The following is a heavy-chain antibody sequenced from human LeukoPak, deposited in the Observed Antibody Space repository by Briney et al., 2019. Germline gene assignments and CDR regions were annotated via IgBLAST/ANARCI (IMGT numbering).Heavy chain of an antibody. J-gene: IGHJ4*02. Sequence: SETLSLTCAVYGGSFSGYYWSWIRQPPGKGLEWIGEINHSGSTNYNPSLKSQVTISVDTSKNQFSLKLSSVTAADTAVYYCARGSRITMVRGVKTLNYWGQGTLVTVSS. CDR3: ARGSRITMVRGVKTLNY. V-gene: IGHV4-34*01. CDR1: GGSFSGYY. D-gene: IGHD3-10*01. CDR2: INHSGST.